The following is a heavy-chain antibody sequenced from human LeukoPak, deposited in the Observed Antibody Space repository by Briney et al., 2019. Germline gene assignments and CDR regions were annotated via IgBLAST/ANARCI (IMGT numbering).Heavy chain of an antibody. CDR1: GGSISSYY. V-gene: IGHV4-59*01. CDR3: ARSGAANGDY. Sequence: PSETPSLTCTVSGGSISSYYWSWIRQPPGKGLEWIGYIYYSGSTNYNPSLKSRVTISVDTSKNQFSLKLSSVTAADTAVYYCARSGAANGDYWGQGTLVTVSS. J-gene: IGHJ4*02. D-gene: IGHD1-26*01. CDR2: IYYSGST.